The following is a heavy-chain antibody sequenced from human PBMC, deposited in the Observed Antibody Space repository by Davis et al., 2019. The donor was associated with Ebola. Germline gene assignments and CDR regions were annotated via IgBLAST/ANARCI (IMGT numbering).Heavy chain of an antibody. D-gene: IGHD5-24*01. CDR3: AKIEMRGY. CDR1: GFTFRNYA. J-gene: IGHJ4*02. Sequence: PGGSLRLSCSVSGFTFRNYAMHWVRQAPGKGLEWVAVISYDGSNKYYADSVKGRFTISRDNSKNTLYLQMNSLRAEDTAVYHCAKIEMRGYWGQGTLVTVSS. CDR2: ISYDGSNK. V-gene: IGHV3-30*18.